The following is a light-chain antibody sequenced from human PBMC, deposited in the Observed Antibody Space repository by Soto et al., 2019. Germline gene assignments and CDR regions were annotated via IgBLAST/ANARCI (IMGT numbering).Light chain of an antibody. V-gene: IGKV1-5*01. J-gene: IGKJ1*01. Sequence: TQSPSTLTSSVGDRVTITCGASQSISSWLAWYQQKPGKAPKLLIYDASSLESGVPSRFSGSGSGTEFTLTISSLQPDDFATYYCQQYNSYWTFGQGTKVDIK. CDR3: QQYNSYWT. CDR2: DAS. CDR1: QSISSW.